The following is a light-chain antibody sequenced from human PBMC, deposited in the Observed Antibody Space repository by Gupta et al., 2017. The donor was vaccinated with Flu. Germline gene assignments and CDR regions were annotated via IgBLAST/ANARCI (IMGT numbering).Light chain of an antibody. V-gene: IGLV4-69*01. CDR1: SGHNTYA. CDR3: QTWGSGIPWV. CDR2: LVSDGSL. Sequence: LLTQSPSASASLGAPVKLTCPLSSGHNTYAIAWHQQQPQKGPRFLMRLVSDGSLRKGDGVPDRFSGSSAGTETHLTISILQSEDEAYYYCQTWGSGIPWVFGAGTKLTVL. J-gene: IGLJ3*02.